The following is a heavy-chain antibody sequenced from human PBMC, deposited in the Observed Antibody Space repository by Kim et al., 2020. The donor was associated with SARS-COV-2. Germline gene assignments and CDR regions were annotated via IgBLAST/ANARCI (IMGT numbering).Heavy chain of an antibody. V-gene: IGHV3-23*01. Sequence: GGSLRLSCTASGFTLSAYGMSWVRQAPGEGLEWVSAISGGSGVTYYPASVEGRFIIARDNSKNILFLQMNGMRAEATAVYYCAKXXRWPKDAFDIWGQGGMVTVS. J-gene: IGHJ3*02. CDR1: GFTLSAYG. CDR3: AKXXRWPKDAFDI. CDR2: ISGGSGVT.